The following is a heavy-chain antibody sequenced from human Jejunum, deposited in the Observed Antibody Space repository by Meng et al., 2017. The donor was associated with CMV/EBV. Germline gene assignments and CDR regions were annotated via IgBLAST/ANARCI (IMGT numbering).Heavy chain of an antibody. J-gene: IGHJ4*02. CDR2: INANSGDT. CDR3: ARDLCSVHNCYTGFDY. Sequence: QVQLVQSGAELKKPGASVKVSCKASGYTFSNFGFSWVRQAPGQGLEWMGWINANSGDTKYAQNLQGRVTMTTDTSTSTAYMELGSLRSDDTAVYYCARDLCSVHNCYTGFDYWGQGTLVTVSS. V-gene: IGHV1-18*01. CDR1: GYTFSNFG. D-gene: IGHD2-21*01.